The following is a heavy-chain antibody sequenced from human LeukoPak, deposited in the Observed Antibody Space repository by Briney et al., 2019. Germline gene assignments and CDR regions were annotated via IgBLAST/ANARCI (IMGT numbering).Heavy chain of an antibody. CDR2: INPNSGGT. CDR3: ARAGYCSTTTCYTDS. Sequence: GASVKVSCKASGYTFTGYYMHWVRQAPGQGLEWMGWINPNSGGTNYAQKFQGRVTMTRDTSITTAYMELSRLGSDDTAFYYCARAGYCSTTTCYTDSWGQGTLVTVSS. CDR1: GYTFTGYY. J-gene: IGHJ4*02. V-gene: IGHV1-2*02. D-gene: IGHD2-2*02.